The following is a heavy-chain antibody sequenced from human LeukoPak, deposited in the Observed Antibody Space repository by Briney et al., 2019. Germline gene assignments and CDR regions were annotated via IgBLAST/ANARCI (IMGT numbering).Heavy chain of an antibody. CDR2: ISLSGST. V-gene: IGHV4-34*01. CDR1: GGSFSGSY. Sequence: SETLSLTCGVSGGSFSGSYWGWIRQPPGKGLEWIGEISLSGSTNYNSSLTSRVTISLDTSKNQFSLNLRSVTTADTAVYYCARVSISLFGVVTAHSDSWGQRTLVAVSS. J-gene: IGHJ4*02. D-gene: IGHD3-3*01. CDR3: ARVSISLFGVVTAHSDS.